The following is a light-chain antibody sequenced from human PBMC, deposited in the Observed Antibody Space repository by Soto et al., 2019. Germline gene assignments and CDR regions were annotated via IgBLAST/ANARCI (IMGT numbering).Light chain of an antibody. CDR2: GIS. CDR1: QSINNN. J-gene: IGKJ3*01. CDR3: QQRYHWPPLT. V-gene: IGKV3-15*01. Sequence: EIVLTQSPATLSVSPGERATLSCRASQSINNNYLAWYQQKPGQAPRLLIYGISTRATGVPARFSGSGSGTDFTLTISSLEPEDFAVYYCQQRYHWPPLTFGPGTKVDIK.